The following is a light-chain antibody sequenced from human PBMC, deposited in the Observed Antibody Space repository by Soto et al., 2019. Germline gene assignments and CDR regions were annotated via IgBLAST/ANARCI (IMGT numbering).Light chain of an antibody. CDR2: EVT. CDR1: RSDVGDYNY. V-gene: IGLV2-8*01. CDR3: SSYAGSDNFEV. Sequence: QSVLTQPPSASGSPGQSVTISCTGTRSDVGDYNYVSWYQQHQGKAPKLLIYEVTKRPSGVPDRFSGSKSANTASLTVSGLQAEDEADYYCSSYAGSDNFEVFGGGTKLSVL. J-gene: IGLJ2*01.